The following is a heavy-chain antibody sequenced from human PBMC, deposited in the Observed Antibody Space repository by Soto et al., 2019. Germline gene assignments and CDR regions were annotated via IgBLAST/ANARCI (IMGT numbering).Heavy chain of an antibody. V-gene: IGHV4-4*02. Sequence: QVQLQESGPGLVKPSGTLSLTCAVSDVSIISSNWWSWVRQPPGKGLEWIGEIYHSGNTTYNPSLKSRVTISVDKSNNQFSLKLTSVTAADTAMYYCARGVDCSGGSCFRGGWVYAMDLWGRGTTVTVSS. CDR3: ARGVDCSGGSCFRGGWVYAMDL. J-gene: IGHJ6*02. CDR1: DVSIISSNW. D-gene: IGHD2-15*01. CDR2: IYHSGNT.